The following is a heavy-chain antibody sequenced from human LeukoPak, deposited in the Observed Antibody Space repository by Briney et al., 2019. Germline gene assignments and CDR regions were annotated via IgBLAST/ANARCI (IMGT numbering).Heavy chain of an antibody. CDR3: ARDRVGGERFLH. CDR1: GFSFSTYT. V-gene: IGHV3-21*01. Sequence: GGSLRLSCAASGFSFSTYTMNWVRQSPGKGLEWVSSISGTSYHIYYASSLRGRFTISRDNAKNSLYLEVNSLRAEDTAVYYCARDRVGGERFLHCGQGTLVTVSS. CDR2: ISGTSYHI. D-gene: IGHD3-16*01. J-gene: IGHJ4*02.